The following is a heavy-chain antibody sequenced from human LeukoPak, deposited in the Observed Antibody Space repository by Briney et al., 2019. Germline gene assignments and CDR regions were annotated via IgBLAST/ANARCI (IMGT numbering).Heavy chain of an antibody. D-gene: IGHD1-1*01. V-gene: IGHV4-59*08. CDR1: GGSISSYY. CDR3: ARINWNYFDY. Sequence: ETLSLTCTVSGGSISSYYWSWVRQPPGKGLGWIGYIYYSGNTNYNPSLRSRLTMSADRSRNQFSLNLNSVTAADTAVYYCARINWNYFDYWGQGILVTVSS. CDR2: IYYSGNT. J-gene: IGHJ4*02.